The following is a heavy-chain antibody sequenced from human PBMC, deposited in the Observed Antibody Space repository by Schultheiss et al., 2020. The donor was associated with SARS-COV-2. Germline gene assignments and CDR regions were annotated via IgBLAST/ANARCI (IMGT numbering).Heavy chain of an antibody. Sequence: SETLSLTCTVSGGSISSYYWSWIRQPPGKGLEWIGSIYHSGSTYYNPSLESRVTISVDTSKNQFSLKLSSVTAADTAVYYCARDLTPLGVDYWGQGTLVTVSP. V-gene: IGHV4-38-2*02. CDR3: ARDLTPLGVDY. CDR2: IYHSGST. CDR1: GGSISSYY. J-gene: IGHJ4*02. D-gene: IGHD3-16*01.